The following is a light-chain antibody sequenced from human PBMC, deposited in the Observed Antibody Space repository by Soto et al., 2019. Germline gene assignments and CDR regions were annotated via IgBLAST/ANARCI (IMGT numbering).Light chain of an antibody. Sequence: QSVLTQPASVSGSPGQSITISCTGTSSDVGGYNYVSWYQQHPGKAPKLMIYDVSNRPSGVSNRCSGSKSGNTASLTISGLQAEDEADYYCSSYTSSSTPYVFGTGTKVTVL. CDR3: SSYTSSSTPYV. J-gene: IGLJ1*01. V-gene: IGLV2-14*01. CDR2: DVS. CDR1: SSDVGGYNY.